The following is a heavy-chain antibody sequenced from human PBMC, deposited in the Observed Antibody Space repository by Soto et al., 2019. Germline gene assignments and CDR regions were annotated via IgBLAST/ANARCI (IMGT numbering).Heavy chain of an antibody. J-gene: IGHJ4*02. V-gene: IGHV4-34*01. CDR1: GGSFSNND. CDR2: ISPSGTT. CDR3: ATSLWFGTQPEI. D-gene: IGHD3-10*01. Sequence: AETLSLTCAVYGGSFSNNDWTWFRQPPGKGLEWIGEISPSGTTKYIPSLKSRGTISVDTSRKQFFLKVTSVSAADTAVYYCATSLWFGTQPEIWGPGTLVTVSS.